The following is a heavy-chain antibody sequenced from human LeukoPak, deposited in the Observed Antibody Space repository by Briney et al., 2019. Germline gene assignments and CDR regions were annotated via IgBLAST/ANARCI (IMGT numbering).Heavy chain of an antibody. D-gene: IGHD3-3*01. CDR2: IYYSGST. V-gene: IGHV4-39*01. CDR1: GGSISSSSYY. J-gene: IGHJ5*02. Sequence: PSETLSLTCTVSGGSISSSSYYWGWIRQPPGKGLEWIGSIYYSGSTYYNPSLESRVTISVDTSKNQFSLKLSSVTAADTAVYYCARHHPLVRFLEWLPSAPFDPWGQGTLVTVSS. CDR3: ARHHPLVRFLEWLPSAPFDP.